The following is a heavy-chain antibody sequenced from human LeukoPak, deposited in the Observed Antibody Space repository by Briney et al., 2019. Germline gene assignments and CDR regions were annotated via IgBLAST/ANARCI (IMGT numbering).Heavy chain of an antibody. CDR3: ARAGSYYESPRDAFDI. V-gene: IGHV3-21*01. Sequence: PGGSLRPSCAASGFTFSSYSMNWVRQAPGKGLEWVSSISSSSSYIYYADSVKGRFTISRDNAKNSLYLQMNSLRAEDTAVYYCARAGSYYESPRDAFDIWGQGTMVTVSS. CDR1: GFTFSSYS. CDR2: ISSSSSYI. J-gene: IGHJ3*02. D-gene: IGHD3-22*01.